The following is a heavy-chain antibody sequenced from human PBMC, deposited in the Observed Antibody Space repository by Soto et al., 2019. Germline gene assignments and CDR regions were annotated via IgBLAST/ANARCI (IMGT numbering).Heavy chain of an antibody. CDR2: ISAYNGNT. J-gene: IGHJ4*02. CDR3: ARDPGAYSSPRHQLMIRAWDY. Sequence: QVQLVQSGAEVKKPGASVKVSCKASGYTFTSYGISWVRQAPGQGLEWMGWISAYNGNTNYAQKLQGRVTMTTDTSTSTAYMELRSLRSDDPAVYYCARDPGAYSSPRHQLMIRAWDYWGQGTLVTVSS. CDR1: GYTFTSYG. V-gene: IGHV1-18*01. D-gene: IGHD6-13*01.